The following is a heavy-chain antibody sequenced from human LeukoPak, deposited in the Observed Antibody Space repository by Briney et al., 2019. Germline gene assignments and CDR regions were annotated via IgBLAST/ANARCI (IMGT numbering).Heavy chain of an antibody. V-gene: IGHV3-30*02. CDR2: IRYDGSNK. CDR1: GFTFSSYG. CDR3: AKRKSSDWYRGAFDI. J-gene: IGHJ3*02. Sequence: GGSLRLSCAASGFTFSSYGMHWVRQAPGKGLEWVAFIRYDGSNKYYADSVKGRFTIYRDNSKNTLYLQMNSLRAEDTAVYYCAKRKSSDWYRGAFDIWGQGTMVTVSS. D-gene: IGHD6-19*01.